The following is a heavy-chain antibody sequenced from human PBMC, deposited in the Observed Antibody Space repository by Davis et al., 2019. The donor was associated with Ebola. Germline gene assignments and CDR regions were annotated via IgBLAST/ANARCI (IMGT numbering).Heavy chain of an antibody. CDR2: ISYDGSNK. Sequence: GESLKISCAASGFTFSSYAMHWVRQAPGKGLEWVAVISYDGSNKYYADSVKGRFTISRDNSKNTLYLQMNSLRAEDTAVYYCARVITMLMLPTDYWGQGTLVTVSS. CDR3: ARVITMLMLPTDY. CDR1: GFTFSSYA. J-gene: IGHJ4*02. V-gene: IGHV3-30-3*01. D-gene: IGHD3-10*01.